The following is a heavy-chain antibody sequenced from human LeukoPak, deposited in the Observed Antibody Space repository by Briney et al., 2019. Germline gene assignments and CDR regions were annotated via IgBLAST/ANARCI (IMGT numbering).Heavy chain of an antibody. CDR2: MNPNSGNT. Sequence: ASVKVSCKASGYTFTSYDINWVRQATGQGLEWMGWMNPNSGNTGYAQKFQGRVTMTRNTSISTAYMELSSLRSEDTVVYYCARGGQDIVVVPAAILGYYFDYWGQGTLVTVSS. CDR1: GYTFTSYD. CDR3: ARGGQDIVVVPAAILGYYFDY. V-gene: IGHV1-8*01. D-gene: IGHD2-2*01. J-gene: IGHJ4*02.